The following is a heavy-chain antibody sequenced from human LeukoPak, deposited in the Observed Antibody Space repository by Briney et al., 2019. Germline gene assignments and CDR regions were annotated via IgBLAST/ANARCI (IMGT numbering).Heavy chain of an antibody. V-gene: IGHV4-30-4*01. J-gene: IGHJ4*02. CDR2: IYYSGNT. CDR1: GASINSGDYY. CDR3: ACVTGLYYFDF. Sequence: SETLSLTCTVSGASINSGDYYWSWARQPPGKGLEWIGHIYYSGNTYYNPSLKSRVAISVDTSKNQFSLKLSSVTAADTAVYYCACVTGLYYFDFWGQGTLVTVSS. D-gene: IGHD1-20*01.